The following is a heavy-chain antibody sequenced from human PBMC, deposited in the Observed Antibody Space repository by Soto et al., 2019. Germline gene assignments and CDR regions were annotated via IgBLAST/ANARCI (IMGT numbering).Heavy chain of an antibody. V-gene: IGHV1-3*01. J-gene: IGHJ4*02. Sequence: GASVKVSCKVSGYTFTSYAMHWVRQAPGQRLEWMGWINAGNGNTKYSQKFQGRVTITRDTSASTAYMELSSLRSEDTAVYYCARGPPSTYYYDSSGPAPGIYFDYWGQGTLVTVSS. CDR1: GYTFTSYA. D-gene: IGHD3-22*01. CDR3: ARGPPSTYYYDSSGPAPGIYFDY. CDR2: INAGNGNT.